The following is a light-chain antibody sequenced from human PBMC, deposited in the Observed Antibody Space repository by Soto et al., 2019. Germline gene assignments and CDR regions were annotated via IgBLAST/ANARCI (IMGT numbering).Light chain of an antibody. CDR3: SSYTSSRPYV. J-gene: IGLJ1*01. CDR1: SSDVGDYNY. CDR2: EVS. V-gene: IGLV2-14*01. Sequence: QSVLTPPASVSGSPAQSTTISCTGTSSDVGDYNYVSWYQQPPGKAPKLMIYEVSTRPSGVSNRFSGSKSGNTASLTISGLQAEDEADYYCSSYTSSRPYVFGTGTKVTVL.